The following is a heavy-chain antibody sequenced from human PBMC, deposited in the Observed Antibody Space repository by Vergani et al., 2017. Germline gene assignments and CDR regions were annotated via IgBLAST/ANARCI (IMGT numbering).Heavy chain of an antibody. J-gene: IGHJ4*02. Sequence: EVQLLESGGGLVQPGGSLRLSCAASGFTFSSYAMSWVRQAPGKGLEWVSAISGSGGSTYYADSVKGRFTISRDNSKNTRYLQMNSLRAEDTAVYYCAKAVSPPTYYYGSGSKPPYYFDYWGQGTLVTVSS. CDR1: GFTFSSYA. V-gene: IGHV3-23*01. D-gene: IGHD3-10*01. CDR3: AKAVSPPTYYYGSGSKPPYYFDY. CDR2: ISGSGGST.